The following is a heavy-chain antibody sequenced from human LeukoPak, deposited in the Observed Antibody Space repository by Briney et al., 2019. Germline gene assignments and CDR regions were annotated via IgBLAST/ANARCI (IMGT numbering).Heavy chain of an antibody. CDR2: ISAYNGNT. CDR3: ARDRRGRAVANPYYYSGMDV. D-gene: IGHD6-19*01. Sequence: ASLKVSCKASGYMFTSYGLSWVRQAPGQGLEWMGWISAYNGNTRYAQKFQGRVTMTTDTSTRTAYMEMRSLRSDDTAVYYCARDRRGRAVANPYYYSGMDVWGEGTTVTVSS. J-gene: IGHJ6*04. V-gene: IGHV1-18*01. CDR1: GYMFTSYG.